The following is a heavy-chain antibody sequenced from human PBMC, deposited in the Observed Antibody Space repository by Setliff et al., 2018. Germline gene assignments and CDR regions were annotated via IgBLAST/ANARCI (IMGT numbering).Heavy chain of an antibody. J-gene: IGHJ4*02. Sequence: SETLSLTCTVSGGSISSYYWSWIRQPPGKGLEWIGYIYTSGSTNYNPSLKSRVTISVDTSKNQFSLKLSSVTAADTAVYYCARDSGTIFGVVHDYWGQGTLVTVSS. CDR1: GGSISSYY. CDR3: ARDSGTIFGVVHDY. CDR2: IYTSGST. D-gene: IGHD3-3*01. V-gene: IGHV4-4*08.